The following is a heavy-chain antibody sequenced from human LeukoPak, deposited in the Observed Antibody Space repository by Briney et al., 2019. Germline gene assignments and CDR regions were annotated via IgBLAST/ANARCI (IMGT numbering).Heavy chain of an antibody. CDR2: IRSKADGGTP. CDR3: TTRSPARYCSDGACYSSADY. Sequence: GGSLRLSCAASGFSFSDAWMNWVRQAPGKGLEWVGHIRSKADGGTPDYIAPVKGRFTISRDDSKDTLYLQMNSPNTEDTAMYYCTTRSPARYCSDGACYSSADYWGQGTLVTVSS. CDR1: GFSFSDAW. J-gene: IGHJ4*02. V-gene: IGHV3-15*07. D-gene: IGHD2-15*01.